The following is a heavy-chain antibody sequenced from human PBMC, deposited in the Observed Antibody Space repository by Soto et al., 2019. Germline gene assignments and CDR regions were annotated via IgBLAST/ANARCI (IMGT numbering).Heavy chain of an antibody. V-gene: IGHV3-30*04. CDR2: VSFDGKVT. Sequence: QVQLVESGGGMAQPGTSLRLSCTGSGFTFNSVSQHWVRQGPDKGLEWVAFVSFDGKVTYYADSVKGRFTVSRDISKNTIYLQANSLRPEDTAVYYCAREPYGDSQYFDYWGQGTPVTVSS. D-gene: IGHD2-21*02. CDR1: GFTFNSVS. CDR3: AREPYGDSQYFDY. J-gene: IGHJ4*02.